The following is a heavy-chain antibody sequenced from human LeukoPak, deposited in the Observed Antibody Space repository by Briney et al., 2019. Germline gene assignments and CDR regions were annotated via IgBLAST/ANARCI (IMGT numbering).Heavy chain of an antibody. CDR2: ISSSSSYI. V-gene: IGHV3-21*01. J-gene: IGHJ4*02. D-gene: IGHD6-19*01. CDR3: TRDPPIFGSGWYEDY. Sequence: GGSLRLSCAASGFTFSSYSMNWVRQAPGKGLEWVSSISSSSSYIYYADSVKGRFTISRDNAKNSLYLQMNSLRAEDTAVYYYTRDPPIFGSGWYEDYWGQGTLVTVSS. CDR1: GFTFSSYS.